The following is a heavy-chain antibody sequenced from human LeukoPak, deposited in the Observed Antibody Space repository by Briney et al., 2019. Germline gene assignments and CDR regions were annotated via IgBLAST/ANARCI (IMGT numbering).Heavy chain of an antibody. Sequence: SETLSLTCAVSGYSISSGYYWGWIRQPPGKGLEWIGSIYHSGGTYYNPSLKSRVTISVDTSKNQFSLKLSSVTAADTAVYYCARAGYSSGWYGLFDYWGQGTLVTVSS. CDR3: ARAGYSSGWYGLFDY. CDR2: IYHSGGT. V-gene: IGHV4-38-2*01. J-gene: IGHJ4*02. D-gene: IGHD6-19*01. CDR1: GYSISSGYY.